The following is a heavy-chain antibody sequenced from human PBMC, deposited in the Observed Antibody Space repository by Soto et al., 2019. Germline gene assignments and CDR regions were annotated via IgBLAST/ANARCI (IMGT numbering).Heavy chain of an antibody. J-gene: IGHJ6*02. V-gene: IGHV1-8*01. Sequence: ASVKVSCKASGYTFTSYDINWVRQATGQGLEWMGRMNPNSGNTGYAQKFQGRVTMTRNTSISTAYMELSSLRSEDTAVYYCATVTQQLERSHYYYYYGMDVWGQGTTVTVSS. CDR3: ATVTQQLERSHYYYYYGMDV. CDR2: MNPNSGNT. CDR1: GYTFTSYD. D-gene: IGHD6-13*01.